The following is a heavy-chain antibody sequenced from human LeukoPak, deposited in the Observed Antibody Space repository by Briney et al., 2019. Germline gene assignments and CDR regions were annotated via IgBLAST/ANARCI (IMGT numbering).Heavy chain of an antibody. J-gene: IGHJ4*02. V-gene: IGHV1-24*01. Sequence: GASVKVSCKVSGYTLTELSMHWVRQAPGKGLEWMGGFDPEDSETIHAQKFQGRVTMTEDTSTDTAYMELSSLRSEDTAVYYCATGGFSAYYYDSSGYYSFDYWGQGTLVTVSS. CDR2: FDPEDSET. CDR3: ATGGFSAYYYDSSGYYSFDY. CDR1: GYTLTELS. D-gene: IGHD3-22*01.